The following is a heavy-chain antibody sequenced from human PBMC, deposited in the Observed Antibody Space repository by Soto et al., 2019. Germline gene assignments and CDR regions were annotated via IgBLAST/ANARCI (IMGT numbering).Heavy chain of an antibody. CDR2: IYHSGST. V-gene: IGHV4-30-2*01. CDR1: GGSISSGGYS. J-gene: IGHJ4*02. D-gene: IGHD2-15*01. Sequence: SETLSLTCAVSGGSISSGGYSWSWIRQPPGKGLEWIGYIYHSGSTYYNPSLKSRVTISVDRSKNQFSLKLSSVTAADTAVYYCARRYGGTFDYWGQGTLVTVSS. CDR3: ARRYGGTFDY.